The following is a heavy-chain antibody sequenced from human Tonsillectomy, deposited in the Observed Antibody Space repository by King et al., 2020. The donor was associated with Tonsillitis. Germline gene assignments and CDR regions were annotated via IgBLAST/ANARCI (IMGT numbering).Heavy chain of an antibody. D-gene: IGHD3-10*01. CDR3: ARGHRPGGITMFRGVSHFDY. CDR1: GGSFSGYY. J-gene: IGHJ4*02. V-gene: IGHV4-34*01. CDR2: INHSGST. Sequence: VQLPQWGAGLLKPSETLSLTCAVYGGSFSGYYWSWIRQPPGKGLEWIGEINHSGSTNYNPSLKSRVTVSVDTSKNQFSLKLSSVTAADTAVYYCARGHRPGGITMFRGVSHFDYWGQGTLVTVSS.